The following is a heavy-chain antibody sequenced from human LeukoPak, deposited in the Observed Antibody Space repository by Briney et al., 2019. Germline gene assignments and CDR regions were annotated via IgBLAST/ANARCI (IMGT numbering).Heavy chain of an antibody. CDR3: ARGGDGYNFVWDY. Sequence: SETLSLTCAVYGGSFSGYYWSWIRQPPGKGLEWIGEINHSGSTNYNPSLKSRVTISGDTSKNQFSLRLSSVTAADTAVYYCARGGDGYNFVWDYWGQGTLVTVSS. CDR1: GGSFSGYY. CDR2: INHSGST. D-gene: IGHD5-24*01. J-gene: IGHJ4*02. V-gene: IGHV4-34*01.